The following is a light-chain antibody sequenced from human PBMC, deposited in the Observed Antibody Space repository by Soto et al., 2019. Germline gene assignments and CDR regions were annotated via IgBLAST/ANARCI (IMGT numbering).Light chain of an antibody. Sequence: EIVLTQSPGTLSLSPGERATLSCRASQSISSSYLAWYQQRPGQAPRLLIYGASSRATGIPDRFSGSGSGTDFTLTISSLEPEDFALYYCQQYGSSPPTFGQGTKVDIK. CDR1: QSISSSY. CDR3: QQYGSSPPT. J-gene: IGKJ1*01. V-gene: IGKV3-20*01. CDR2: GAS.